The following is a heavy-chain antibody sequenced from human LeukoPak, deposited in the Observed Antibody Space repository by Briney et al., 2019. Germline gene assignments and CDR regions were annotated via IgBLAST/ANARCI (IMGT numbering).Heavy chain of an antibody. CDR1: GGSFSGYY. J-gene: IGHJ4*02. V-gene: IGHV4-34*01. CDR3: ARLAAAGLFDY. CDR2: INHSGST. Sequence: SETLSLTCAVYGGSFSGYYWSWIRQSPGKGLEWIGEINHSGSTNYNPSLKSRVTISVDTSKNQFSLKLSSVTAADTAVYYCARLAAAGLFDYWGQGTLVTVSS. D-gene: IGHD6-13*01.